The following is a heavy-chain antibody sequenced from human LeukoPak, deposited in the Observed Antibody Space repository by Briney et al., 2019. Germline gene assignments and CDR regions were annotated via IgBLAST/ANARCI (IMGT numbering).Heavy chain of an antibody. CDR3: ARVMREGYRYYFDY. V-gene: IGHV4-34*01. CDR1: GGSFSGYY. D-gene: IGHD2-15*01. Sequence: SETLSLTCAVYGGSFSGYYWSWIRQPPGKGLEWIGEINHSGSTNYNPSLKSRVTISVDTSKYQFSLKLSSVTAADTAVYYCARVMREGYRYYFDYWGQGTLVTVSS. J-gene: IGHJ4*02. CDR2: INHSGST.